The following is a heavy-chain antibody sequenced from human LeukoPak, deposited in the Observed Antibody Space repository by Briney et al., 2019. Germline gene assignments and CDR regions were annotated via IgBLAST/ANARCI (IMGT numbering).Heavy chain of an antibody. CDR1: GFTFSSHG. CDR3: AKADAWGRYKD. J-gene: IGHJ1*01. D-gene: IGHD3-16*01. V-gene: IGHV3-23*01. CDR2: ISPSGGIT. Sequence: PGGSLRLACAASGFTFSSHGMNWVRQAPGKGLEWVSGISPSGGITYYTDSVKGRFTISRDNSKNTVSLQMNSLRGDDTAVYYCAKADAWGRYKDWGQGTLVTVSS.